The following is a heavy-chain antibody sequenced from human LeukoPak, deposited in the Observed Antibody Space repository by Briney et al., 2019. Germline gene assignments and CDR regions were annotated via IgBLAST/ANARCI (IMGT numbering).Heavy chain of an antibody. J-gene: IGHJ4*02. D-gene: IGHD2-15*01. V-gene: IGHV3-7*01. CDR1: GFTFDYYW. CDR2: IKESESEK. CDR3: ARGWGERGKCRGGTCNNPQFDY. Sequence: PGGSLRLSCAASGFTFDYYWMTWVRQAPGKGLEWLANIKESESEKYYVDSVKGRFIISRDYANKLLYLQMNSLRDEAPAVYYCARGWGERGKCRGGTCNNPQFDYWGRGTLVTVSS.